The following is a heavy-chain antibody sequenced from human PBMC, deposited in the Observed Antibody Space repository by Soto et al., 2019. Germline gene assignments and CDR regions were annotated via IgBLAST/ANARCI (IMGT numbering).Heavy chain of an antibody. CDR2: IRYDGSDE. V-gene: IGHV3-33*08. CDR1: ASSFHGHG. Sequence: QVQLVESGGGVVQPGESLRLSCAASASSFHGHGMHWVRQAPGKGLECVAIIRYDGSDEHYGDSVEGRFTISRDNSKNMLYLQMNSLRAEDTAVYYCARDGVGATTFFGFLDYWGQGTLVTVSS. D-gene: IGHD1-26*01. J-gene: IGHJ4*02. CDR3: ARDGVGATTFFGFLDY.